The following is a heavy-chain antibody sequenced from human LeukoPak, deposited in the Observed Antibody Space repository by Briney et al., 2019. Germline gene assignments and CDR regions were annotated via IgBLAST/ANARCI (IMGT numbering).Heavy chain of an antibody. V-gene: IGHV3-7*04. CDR3: AKDRVGGALEF. J-gene: IGHJ4*02. Sequence: GGSLRLSCAASGFTFSSYAMSWVRQAPGKGLEWVACIMEDGSVQKYVDSVRGRFTISRDNARNSLYLQMNSLRVEDMAVYYCAKDRVGGALEFWGQGTLATVSS. CDR1: GFTFSSYA. CDR2: IMEDGSVQ. D-gene: IGHD2-21*01.